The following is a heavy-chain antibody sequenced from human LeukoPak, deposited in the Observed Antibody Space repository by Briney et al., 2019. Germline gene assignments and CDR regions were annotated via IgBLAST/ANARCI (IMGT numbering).Heavy chain of an antibody. CDR3: ARDGYLAVDY. CDR2: IYYSGST. V-gene: IGHV4-59*12. CDR1: GGSISSYY. J-gene: IGHJ4*02. D-gene: IGHD2-2*03. Sequence: SETLSLTCTVSGGSISSYYWSWIRQPPGKGLEWIAYIYYSGSTNYNPSLKSRVTISVDTSKNQFSLKLSSVTAADTAVYYCARDGYLAVDYWGQGTLVTVSS.